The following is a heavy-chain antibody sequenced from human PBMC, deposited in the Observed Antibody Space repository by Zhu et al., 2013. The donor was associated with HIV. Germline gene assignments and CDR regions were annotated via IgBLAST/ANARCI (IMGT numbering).Heavy chain of an antibody. J-gene: IGHJ3*02. CDR3: AREIGYHYYDSSGRGAFDI. CDR1: GFTFSSYS. V-gene: IGHV3-21*01. CDR2: ISSSSSYI. Sequence: EVQLVESGGGLVKPGGSLRLSCAASGFTFSSYSMNWVRQAPGKGLEWVSSISSSSSYIYYADSVKGRFTISRDNAKNSLYLQMNSLRAEDTAVYYCAREIGYHYYDSSGRGAFDIWGQGTMVTVSS. D-gene: IGHD3-22*01.